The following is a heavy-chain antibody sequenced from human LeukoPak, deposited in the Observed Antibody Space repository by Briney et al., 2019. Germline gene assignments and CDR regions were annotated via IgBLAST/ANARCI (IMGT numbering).Heavy chain of an antibody. CDR1: GGSISSGSYY. CDR2: IYTSGST. CDR3: ASGAAAGALFNY. Sequence: TLSLTCTVSGGSISSGSYYWSWIRQPAGKGLEWIGRIYTSGSTNYNPSLKSRVTISVDTSKNQFSLKLSSVTAADTAIYYCASGAAAGALFNYWGQGTLVTVSS. J-gene: IGHJ4*02. D-gene: IGHD6-13*01. V-gene: IGHV4-61*02.